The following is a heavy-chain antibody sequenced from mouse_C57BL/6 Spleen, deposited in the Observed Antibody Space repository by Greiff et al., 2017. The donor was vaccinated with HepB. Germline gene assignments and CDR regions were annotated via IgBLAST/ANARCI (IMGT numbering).Heavy chain of an antibody. V-gene: IGHV1-50*01. J-gene: IGHJ2*01. Sequence: VQLQQPGAELVKPGASVKLSCKASGYTFTSYWMQWVKQRPGQGLEWIGEIDPSDSYTNYNQKFKGKATLTVDTSSSTAYMQLSSLTSEDSAVYYCARRTVDYVDYWGQGTTLTVSS. CDR2: IDPSDSYT. CDR1: GYTFTSYW. D-gene: IGHD1-1*01. CDR3: ARRTVDYVDY.